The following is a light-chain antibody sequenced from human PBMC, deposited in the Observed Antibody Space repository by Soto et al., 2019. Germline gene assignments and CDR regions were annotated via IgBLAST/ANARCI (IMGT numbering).Light chain of an antibody. J-gene: IGLJ2*01. CDR2: GNS. CDR1: SSNIGAGYD. CDR3: QSYDSSLSGSV. V-gene: IGLV1-40*01. Sequence: QSVLTHPPSVSGAPGQRVTISFTGSSSNIGAGYDVHWYQQLPGTAPKLLIYGNSNRPSGVPDRFSGSKSGTSASLAITGLQAEDEADYYCQSYDSSLSGSVFGGGTKLTVL.